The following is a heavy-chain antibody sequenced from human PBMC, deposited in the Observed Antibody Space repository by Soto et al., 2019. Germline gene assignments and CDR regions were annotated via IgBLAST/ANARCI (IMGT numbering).Heavy chain of an antibody. Sequence: PSETLSLTCTVSGGSISSGGYYWSWIRQHPGKGLEWIGYIYYSGSTYYNPSLKSRVTISVDTSKIQFSLKLSSVTAADTAVYYCARATFRSTTTFSYYYGMDVWGQGPTVTVCS. D-gene: IGHD5-12*01. V-gene: IGHV4-31*03. CDR1: GGSISSGGYY. CDR3: ARATFRSTTTFSYYYGMDV. J-gene: IGHJ6*02. CDR2: IYYSGST.